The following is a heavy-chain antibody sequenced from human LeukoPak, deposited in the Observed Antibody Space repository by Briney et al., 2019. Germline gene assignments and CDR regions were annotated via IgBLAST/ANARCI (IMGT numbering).Heavy chain of an antibody. D-gene: IGHD6-13*01. J-gene: IGHJ3*02. CDR2: ISGSGGST. CDR3: ANEPSSSWLRGAFDI. V-gene: IGHV3-23*01. Sequence: GGSLRLSCAASGFTFSSYAMSWVRQAPGKGLEWVSAISGSGGSTYYADSVKGRFTISRDNSKNTLYLQMNCLRAEDTAVYYCANEPSSSWLRGAFDIWGQGTMVTVSS. CDR1: GFTFSSYA.